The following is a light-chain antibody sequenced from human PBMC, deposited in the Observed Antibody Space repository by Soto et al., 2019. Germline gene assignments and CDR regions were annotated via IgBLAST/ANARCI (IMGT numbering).Light chain of an antibody. CDR3: LQNYNLPPWT. Sequence: DIQMTQSPPSLSASVGDTITITCRASQSISTYLDWYQVTPGKAPKVLIYAASTLQAGVPSRFSGSGSGTDFTLTINSLQPEDFATYYCLQNYNLPPWTFGQGTKVEIK. CDR1: QSISTY. J-gene: IGKJ1*01. V-gene: IGKV1-39*01. CDR2: AAS.